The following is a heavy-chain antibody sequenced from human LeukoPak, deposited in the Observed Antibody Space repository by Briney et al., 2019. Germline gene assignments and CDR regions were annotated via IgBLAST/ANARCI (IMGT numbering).Heavy chain of an antibody. CDR1: GLTFSNYG. CDR2: ITGDGTTT. CDR3: AKMHGYLDY. D-gene: IGHD6-25*01. Sequence: GGSLRLSCEASGLTFSNYGMSWVRQAPGKGLQWVSGITGDGTTTYYADSVKGRFTISRDNSKNMLYLQMSSLRAEDTAVYYCAKMHGYLDYWGQGALVPVSS. V-gene: IGHV3-23*01. J-gene: IGHJ4*02.